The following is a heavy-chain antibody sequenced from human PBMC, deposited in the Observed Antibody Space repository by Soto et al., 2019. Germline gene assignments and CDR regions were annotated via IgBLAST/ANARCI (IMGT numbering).Heavy chain of an antibody. Sequence: PGGSLRLSCVASGFTFSSYAMSWVRQAPGKGPEWVSAISGSGGTTYYADSVKGRFTISRDNSKNTVYLQMNRLRAEDTAGYYCANVDEWELPRYDVFDIWGQGTMVTVSS. V-gene: IGHV3-23*01. CDR2: ISGSGGTT. J-gene: IGHJ3*02. CDR1: GFTFSSYA. D-gene: IGHD1-26*01. CDR3: ANVDEWELPRYDVFDI.